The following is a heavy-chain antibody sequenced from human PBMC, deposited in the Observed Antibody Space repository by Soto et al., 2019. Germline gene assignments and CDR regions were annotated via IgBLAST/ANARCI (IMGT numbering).Heavy chain of an antibody. J-gene: IGHJ4*02. Sequence: ASETLSLTCTVSGGSISSYYWSWVRQPPGKGLEWIGYIYYSGSTNYNPSLKSRVTISVDTSKNQFSLKLSSVTAADTAVYYCARLYSSGWTAGWDYWGQGTLVTVS. CDR1: GGSISSYY. CDR3: ARLYSSGWTAGWDY. V-gene: IGHV4-59*01. CDR2: IYYSGST. D-gene: IGHD6-19*01.